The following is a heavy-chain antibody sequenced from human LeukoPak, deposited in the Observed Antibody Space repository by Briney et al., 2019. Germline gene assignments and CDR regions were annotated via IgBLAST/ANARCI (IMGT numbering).Heavy chain of an antibody. V-gene: IGHV3-11*04. CDR3: ARAVKWDY. D-gene: IGHD1-26*01. Sequence: GGSLRLSCSASGFSFTDYYMGWIRQSPGKGLEWVSYISCSGTTIYYADSVKGRFTISRDTAKNTLYLQMNSLRVEDTAVYYCARAVKWDYWGQGALVTVSS. J-gene: IGHJ4*02. CDR2: ISCSGTTI. CDR1: GFSFTDYY.